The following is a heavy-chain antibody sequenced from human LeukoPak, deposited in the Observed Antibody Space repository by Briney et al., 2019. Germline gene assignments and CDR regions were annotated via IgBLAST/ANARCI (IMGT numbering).Heavy chain of an antibody. V-gene: IGHV5-51*01. Sequence: GESLKISCKGSGYSFTSYWIGWVRQMPGKGLEWVGIIYPGDSDTRYSPSFQGQVTISADKSISTAYLQWSSLKASDTAMYYCARHTLEMATPNTAYYYYYVDVWGKGTTVTVSS. CDR1: GYSFTSYW. J-gene: IGHJ6*03. D-gene: IGHD5-24*01. CDR2: IYPGDSDT. CDR3: ARHTLEMATPNTAYYYYYVDV.